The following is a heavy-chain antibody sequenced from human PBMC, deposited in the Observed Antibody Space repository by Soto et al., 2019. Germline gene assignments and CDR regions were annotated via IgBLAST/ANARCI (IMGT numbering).Heavy chain of an antibody. V-gene: IGHV3-9*01. CDR2: ISWNSGSI. J-gene: IGHJ4*02. Sequence: GGSLRLSCAASGFTFDDYAMHWVRQAPGKGLEWVSGISWNSGSIGYADSVKGRFTISRDNAKNSLYLQMNSLRAEDTALYYCAKDSQETYGSGSYPFDYWGQGTLVTVSS. CDR3: AKDSQETYGSGSYPFDY. D-gene: IGHD3-10*01. CDR1: GFTFDDYA.